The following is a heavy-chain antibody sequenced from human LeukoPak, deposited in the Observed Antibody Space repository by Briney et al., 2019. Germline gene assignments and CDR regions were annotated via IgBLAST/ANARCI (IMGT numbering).Heavy chain of an antibody. CDR3: ARERSSGWYSFDY. D-gene: IGHD6-19*01. V-gene: IGHV4-39*07. Sequence: SETLSLTCTVSGGSISSSSYYWGWIRQPPGKGLEWIGSIYYSGSTYYNPFLKSRVTISVDTSKNQFSLKLSSVTAADTAVYYCARERSSGWYSFDYWGQGTLVTVSS. CDR1: GGSISSSSYY. J-gene: IGHJ4*02. CDR2: IYYSGST.